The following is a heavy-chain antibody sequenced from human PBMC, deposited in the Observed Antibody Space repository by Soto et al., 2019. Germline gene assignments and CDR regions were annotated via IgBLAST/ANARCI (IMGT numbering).Heavy chain of an antibody. J-gene: IGHJ1*01. CDR3: AGDSLYYYDSSGYYRGAEYFQH. Sequence: PVGSLRLSCAASGLTFSSYAMRWVRQATGKGLEWVAVISYDGSNKYYADSVKGRFTISRDNSKNTLYLQMNSLRAEDTAVYYCAGDSLYYYDSSGYYRGAEYFQHWGQGTLVTVSS. V-gene: IGHV3-30-3*01. CDR1: GLTFSSYA. CDR2: ISYDGSNK. D-gene: IGHD3-22*01.